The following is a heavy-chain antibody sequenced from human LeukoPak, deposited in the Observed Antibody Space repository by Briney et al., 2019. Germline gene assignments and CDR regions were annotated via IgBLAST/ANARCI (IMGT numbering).Heavy chain of an antibody. CDR1: GFTVSSNY. J-gene: IGHJ3*02. CDR2: IYSGGST. V-gene: IGHV3-66*02. CDR3: ARDLGVVTRDAFDI. Sequence: PGGSLRLSCAASGFTVSSNYMSWVRQAPGKGLEWVSVIYSGGSTYYADSVKGRFTISRDNSKNTLYLQMNSLRAEDTAVYYCARDLGVVTRDAFDIWGQGTMVTVSS. D-gene: IGHD4-23*01.